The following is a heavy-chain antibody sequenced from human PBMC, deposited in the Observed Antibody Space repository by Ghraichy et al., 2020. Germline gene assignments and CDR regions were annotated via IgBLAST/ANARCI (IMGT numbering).Heavy chain of an antibody. J-gene: IGHJ6*02. V-gene: IGHV4-39*01. CDR2: IYSTGNT. CDR3: ARSSFHYYGMDV. D-gene: IGHD6-6*01. CDR1: GDSITLSGYY. Sequence: SETLSLTCTVSGDSITLSGYYWGWIRQPPGKELEWIGTIYSTGNTYYHPSLQSRVTLSVDTSKNQFSLKLTSVSAADTAVYYCARSSFHYYGMDVWGQGTTVTVSS.